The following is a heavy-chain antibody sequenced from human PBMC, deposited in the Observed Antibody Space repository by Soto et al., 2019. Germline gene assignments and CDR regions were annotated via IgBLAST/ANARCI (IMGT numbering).Heavy chain of an antibody. CDR2: IDPSDSYT. J-gene: IGHJ6*01. CDR1: GYSFTTFW. D-gene: IGHD1-26*01. Sequence: GESLKISCQGSGYSFTTFWISWVRQMPGKGLEWMGRIDPSDSYTNYSPSFQGHVTISTDKSISTAYLQWSSLKASDTAMYYCASHSGALGPASDNNLGAYGWGQGTAVIV. V-gene: IGHV5-10-1*01. CDR3: ASHSGALGPASDNNLGAYG.